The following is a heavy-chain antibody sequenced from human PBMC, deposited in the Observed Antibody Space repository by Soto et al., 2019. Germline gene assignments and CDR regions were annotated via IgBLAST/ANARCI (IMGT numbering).Heavy chain of an antibody. D-gene: IGHD6-13*01. CDR3: ARARGVAAAGVSLRY. Sequence: SETLSLTCAVYGGSFSGYYWSWIRQPPGKGLEWIGEINHSGSTNYNPSLKSRVTISVDTSKNQFSLKLSSVTAADTAVYYCARARGVAAAGVSLRYWGQGTLVTVS. J-gene: IGHJ4*02. CDR2: INHSGST. V-gene: IGHV4-34*01. CDR1: GGSFSGYY.